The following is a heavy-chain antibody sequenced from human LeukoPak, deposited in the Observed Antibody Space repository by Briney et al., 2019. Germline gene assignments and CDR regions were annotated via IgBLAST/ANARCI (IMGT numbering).Heavy chain of an antibody. CDR2: IYYSGST. D-gene: IGHD3-22*01. J-gene: IGHJ4*02. Sequence: SETLSLTCTVSGGSISSYYWSWIRQPPGKGLEWIGNIYYSGSTNYNPSLKRRVTISVDTSKNQFSLKLSSVTAADTAVYYCARSGGGSGYTAFDYWGQGILVTVSS. CDR3: ARSGGGSGYTAFDY. V-gene: IGHV4-59*01. CDR1: GGSISSYY.